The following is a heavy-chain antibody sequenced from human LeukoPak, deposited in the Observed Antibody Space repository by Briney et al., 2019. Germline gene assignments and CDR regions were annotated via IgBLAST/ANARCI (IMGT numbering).Heavy chain of an antibody. CDR1: GYIFTDYY. D-gene: IGHD6-19*01. V-gene: IGHV1-69*13. J-gene: IGHJ5*02. CDR2: IIPIFGTA. CDR3: ARDQFSPVAGTWFDP. Sequence: SVKVSCKASGYIFTDYYMHWVRQAPGQGLEWMGGIIPIFGTANYAQKFQGRVTITADESTSTAYMELSSLRSEDTAVYYCARDQFSPVAGTWFDPWGQGTLVTVSS.